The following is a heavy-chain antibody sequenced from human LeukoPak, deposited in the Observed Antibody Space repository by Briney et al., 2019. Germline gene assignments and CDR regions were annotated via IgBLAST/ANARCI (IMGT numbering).Heavy chain of an antibody. V-gene: IGHV3-74*03. Sequence: PGGSLRLSCAAPGFTFSRYWMHWVRQAPGKGLRWVSRISPDGSTTLYADSVKGRFTISRDNSKNTLYLQMNSLRAEDTAVYYCAKDLGRDGLYWGQGTLVTVSS. J-gene: IGHJ4*02. CDR1: GFTFSRYW. CDR2: ISPDGSTT. CDR3: AKDLGRDGLY. D-gene: IGHD5-24*01.